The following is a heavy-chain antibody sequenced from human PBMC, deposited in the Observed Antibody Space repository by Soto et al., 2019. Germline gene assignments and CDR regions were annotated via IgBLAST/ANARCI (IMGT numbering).Heavy chain of an antibody. CDR1: GGTFSSYA. Sequence: QVQLVQSGAEVKKPGSSVKVSCKASGGTFSSYAISWVRQAPGQRLEWMGGIIPIFDTTNYTQNFQGRVTITADRSTNTAYMELSSLRSKDTAVYYCARGSMSLGRGFNRYFYLDHWGQGTLVTVSS. D-gene: IGHD2-15*01. CDR2: IIPIFDTT. V-gene: IGHV1-69*06. J-gene: IGHJ4*02. CDR3: ARGSMSLGRGFNRYFYLDH.